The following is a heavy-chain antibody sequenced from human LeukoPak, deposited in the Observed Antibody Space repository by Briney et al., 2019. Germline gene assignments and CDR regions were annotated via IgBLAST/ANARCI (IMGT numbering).Heavy chain of an antibody. J-gene: IGHJ4*02. D-gene: IGHD4-11*01. CDR3: AKGVSKYDFDY. CDR2: MSGGT. Sequence: GGSLRLFCAASGFPLSDYALSWVRQAPGKGLEWVSGMSGGTYDADSVRGRFTISRDNSKNTLYLQVNSLRAEDTAVYYCAKGVSKYDFDYWGQGTLVTVSS. V-gene: IGHV3-23*01. CDR1: GFPLSDYA.